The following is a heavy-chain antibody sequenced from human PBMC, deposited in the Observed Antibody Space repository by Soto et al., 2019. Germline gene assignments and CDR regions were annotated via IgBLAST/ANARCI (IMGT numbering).Heavy chain of an antibody. V-gene: IGHV3-23*01. CDR1: GFIFSTYA. CDR3: AHPRGYGVFDAVDI. Sequence: EVQLLQTGGGLVQPGGSLSLSCAASGFIFSTYAMNWVRQAPGKGLEWVSAISSSGDSEYYAESVGGRFTISRDNSINPLYLQMRSLRPEDTAVYYCAHPRGYGVFDAVDIWGQGTMVTVSS. D-gene: IGHD4-17*01. CDR2: ISSSGDSE. J-gene: IGHJ3*02.